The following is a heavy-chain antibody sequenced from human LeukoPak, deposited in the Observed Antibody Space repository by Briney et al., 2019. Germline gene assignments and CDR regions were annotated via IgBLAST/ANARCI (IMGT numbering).Heavy chain of an antibody. CDR3: AIPADYDYVWGSYRPFDY. J-gene: IGHJ4*02. D-gene: IGHD3-16*02. V-gene: IGHV1-69*01. CDR1: GCTFSSYA. CDR2: IIPIFGTA. Sequence: SVKVSCKASGCTFSSYAIRWVRQAPGQGLEWMGGIIPIFGTANYAQKFQGRVTITADESTSTAYMELSSLRSEDTAVYYCAIPADYDYVWGSYRPFDYWGEGTLVTVSS.